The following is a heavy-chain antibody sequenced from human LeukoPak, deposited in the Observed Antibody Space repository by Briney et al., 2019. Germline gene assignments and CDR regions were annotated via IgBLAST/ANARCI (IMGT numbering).Heavy chain of an antibody. Sequence: ASVKVSCKVSGYTLTELSMHWVRQAPGKGLEWMGGFDPEDGETIYAQKFQGRVTMTEDTSTDTAYMELSSLRSEDTAVYYCATGYCSSTSCYFNYYYMDVWGKGTTVTVSS. CDR2: FDPEDGET. CDR1: GYTLTELS. D-gene: IGHD2-2*01. CDR3: ATGYCSSTSCYFNYYYMDV. V-gene: IGHV1-24*01. J-gene: IGHJ6*03.